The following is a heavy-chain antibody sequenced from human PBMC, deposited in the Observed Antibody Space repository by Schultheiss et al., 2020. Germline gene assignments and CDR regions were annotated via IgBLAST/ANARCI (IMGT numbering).Heavy chain of an antibody. Sequence: ASVKVSCKASGYTFTSYAMHWVRQAPGQRLEWMGWINAGNGNTKYSQKFQGRVTITRDTSASTAYMELSSLRSEDTAVYYCARGPYDILTGYYKGYGFDPWGQGNLGTVAS. V-gene: IGHV1-3*01. CDR3: ARGPYDILTGYYKGYGFDP. J-gene: IGHJ5*02. CDR1: GYTFTSYA. D-gene: IGHD3-9*01. CDR2: INAGNGNT.